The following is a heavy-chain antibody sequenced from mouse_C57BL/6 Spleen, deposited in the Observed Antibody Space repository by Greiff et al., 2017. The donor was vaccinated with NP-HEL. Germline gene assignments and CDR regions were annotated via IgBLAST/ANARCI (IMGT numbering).Heavy chain of an antibody. Sequence: QVQLQQPGAELVRPGTSVKLSCKASGYTFTSYWMHWVKQRPGQGLEWIGVIDPSDSYTNYNQKFKGKATLTVDTSSSTAYMQLSSLTSEDSAVYYCARIDDYDERGFDYWGQGTTLTVSS. V-gene: IGHV1-59*01. CDR2: IDPSDSYT. D-gene: IGHD2-4*01. CDR1: GYTFTSYW. CDR3: ARIDDYDERGFDY. J-gene: IGHJ2*01.